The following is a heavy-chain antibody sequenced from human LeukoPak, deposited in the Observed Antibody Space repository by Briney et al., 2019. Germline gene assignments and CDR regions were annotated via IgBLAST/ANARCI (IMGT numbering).Heavy chain of an antibody. D-gene: IGHD1-26*01. V-gene: IGHV3-30*02. CDR1: GLTFSSYG. Sequence: GGSLRLSCAASGLTFSSYGMHWVRQAPGKGLEWVAFIRYDGSNKYYADSVKGRFTISRDNSKNTLYLQMNSLRADDTAVYYCARGAVSAFDIWGQGTMVTVSS. CDR3: ARGAVSAFDI. J-gene: IGHJ3*02. CDR2: IRYDGSNK.